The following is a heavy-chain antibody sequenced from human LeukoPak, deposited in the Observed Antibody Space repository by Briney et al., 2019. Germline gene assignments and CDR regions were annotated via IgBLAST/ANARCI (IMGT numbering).Heavy chain of an antibody. J-gene: IGHJ4*02. CDR3: ARPLNTMIVVVSPFDC. Sequence: GGSLRLSCAASGFTFSSYSMNWVRQAPGKGLEWVSSISSSSYIYYADSVKGRFTISRDNSKNTLYLQMNSLRAEDTAVYYCARPLNTMIVVVSPFDCWGQGTLVTVSS. V-gene: IGHV3-21*01. D-gene: IGHD3-22*01. CDR2: ISSSSYI. CDR1: GFTFSSYS.